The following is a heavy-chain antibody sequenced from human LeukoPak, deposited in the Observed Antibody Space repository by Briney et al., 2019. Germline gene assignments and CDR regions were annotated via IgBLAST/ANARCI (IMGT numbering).Heavy chain of an antibody. Sequence: GGSLRLSCAASGFTFSSYGMHWVRQAPGKGLEWVAVISYDGSNKYYADSVKGRFTISRDNSKNTLYLQMNSLRAEDTAVYYCAREEDCTTTSCYGTVYFDYWGQGTLVTVSS. CDR1: GFTFSSYG. CDR3: AREEDCTTTSCYGTVYFDY. D-gene: IGHD2-2*01. V-gene: IGHV3-30*03. CDR2: ISYDGSNK. J-gene: IGHJ4*02.